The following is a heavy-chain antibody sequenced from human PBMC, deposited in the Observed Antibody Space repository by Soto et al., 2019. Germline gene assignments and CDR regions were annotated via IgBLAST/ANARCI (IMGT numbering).Heavy chain of an antibody. CDR3: AGRYQLLYYYYGMDV. CDR1: GGSISSYY. Sequence: TLSLTCTVSGGSISSYYWSWIRQPAGKGLEWIGRIYTSGSTNYNPSLKSRVTMSVDTSKNQFSLKLSSVTAADTAVYYCAGRYQLLYYYYGMDVWGQGTTVTVSS. V-gene: IGHV4-4*07. D-gene: IGHD2-2*01. J-gene: IGHJ6*02. CDR2: IYTSGST.